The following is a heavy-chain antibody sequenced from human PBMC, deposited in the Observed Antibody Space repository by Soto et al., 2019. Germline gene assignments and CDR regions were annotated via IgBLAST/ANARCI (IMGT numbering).Heavy chain of an antibody. CDR1: GAYVSDYY. CDR2: ITVNGIT. D-gene: IGHD1-7*01. V-gene: IGHV4-4*07. CDR3: ARESGENWTYEAH. J-gene: IGHJ1*01. Sequence: PSETLSLTCTVSGAYVSDYYWSWIRQPAGKGLEWIGRITVNGITQYTPSFRSRVTMSMDTSRNQFSLNLQSATAADTALYYCARESGENWTYEAHWGQGTLVTVSS.